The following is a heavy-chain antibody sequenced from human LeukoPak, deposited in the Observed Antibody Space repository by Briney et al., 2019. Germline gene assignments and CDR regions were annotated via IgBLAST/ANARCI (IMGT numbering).Heavy chain of an antibody. D-gene: IGHD6-19*01. V-gene: IGHV3-30-3*01. CDR1: GFTFSSYA. CDR2: ISYAGSNK. CDR3: AKDWGIAVAGTLPYYFDY. J-gene: IGHJ4*02. Sequence: PGGSLRLSCAASGFTFSSYAMHWVRQAPGKGLEWVAVISYAGSNKYYADSVKGRFTISRDNSKNTLYLQMNSLRAEDTAVYYCAKDWGIAVAGTLPYYFDYWGQGTLVTVSS.